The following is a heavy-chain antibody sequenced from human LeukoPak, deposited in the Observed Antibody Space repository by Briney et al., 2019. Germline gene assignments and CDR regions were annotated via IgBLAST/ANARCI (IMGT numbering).Heavy chain of an antibody. CDR3: ARYYCSSTSCYSAAFDI. J-gene: IGHJ3*02. D-gene: IGHD2-2*02. CDR1: AYTFNNYH. Sequence: GASVKVSCKATAYTFNNYHIHWVRQAPGQGLEWMGWINPNSGGTNYAQKFQGRVTMTRDTSISTAYMELSRLRSDDTAVCYCARYYCSSTSCYSAAFDIWGQGTMVTVSS. CDR2: INPNSGGT. V-gene: IGHV1-2*02.